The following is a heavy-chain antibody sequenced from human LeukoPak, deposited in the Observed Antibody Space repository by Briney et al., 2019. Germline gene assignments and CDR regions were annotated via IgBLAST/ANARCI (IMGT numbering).Heavy chain of an antibody. J-gene: IGHJ3*02. CDR3: ARDGYCSGGSCYFSGLDAFDI. D-gene: IGHD2-15*01. CDR2: IYYSGST. CDR1: GGSISSSSYY. Sequence: PSETLSLTCTVSGGSISSSSYYWGWIRQPPGKGLEWIGSIYYSGSTYYNPSLKSRVTISVDTSKNQFSLKLSSVTAADTAVYYCARDGYCSGGSCYFSGLDAFDIWGQGTMVTVSS. V-gene: IGHV4-39*07.